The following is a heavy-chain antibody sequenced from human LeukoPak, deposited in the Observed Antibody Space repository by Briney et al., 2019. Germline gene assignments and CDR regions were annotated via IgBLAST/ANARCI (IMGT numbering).Heavy chain of an antibody. V-gene: IGHV3-23*01. CDR2: ISGSGGST. CDR1: GFTFSSYA. D-gene: IGHD2-2*01. Sequence: GGSLRLSCAASGFTFSSYAMSWVRQAPGKGLEWVSAISGSGGSTYYADSVKGRFTISRDNSKNTLYLQMNSLRAEDTAVYYCAKEADIVVVPAASGCFDYWGQGTLVTVSS. CDR3: AKEADIVVVPAASGCFDY. J-gene: IGHJ4*02.